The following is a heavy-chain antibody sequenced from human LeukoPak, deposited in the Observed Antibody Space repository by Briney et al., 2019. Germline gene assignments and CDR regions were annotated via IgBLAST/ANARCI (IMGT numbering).Heavy chain of an antibody. CDR1: GGSISSYY. CDR3: PRRIAAAGTHFDY. J-gene: IGHJ4*02. CDR2: IYYSGST. V-gene: IGHV4-59*08. D-gene: IGHD6-13*01. Sequence: SETLSLTCTVSGGSISSYYWSWIRQPPGKGLEWIGYIYYSGSTNYNPSLKRRVAISVDTSKNQFSLKLSSVTAADTAVYYCPRRIAAAGTHFDYWGQGTLVTVSS.